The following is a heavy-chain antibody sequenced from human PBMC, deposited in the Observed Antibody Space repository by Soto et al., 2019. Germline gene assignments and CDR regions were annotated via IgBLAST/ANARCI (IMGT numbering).Heavy chain of an antibody. CDR1: GGSFSDYY. Sequence: PSETLSLTCAVSGGSFSDYYWTWIRQSPGKGLEWIGEINPSGGFNYNPSLKSRVSISVATAKTQFSLKLTSVTAADTAVYYCARGRTYYYGSGSSVLLYWGQGSLVTVSS. CDR2: INPSGGF. CDR3: ARGRTYYYGSGSSVLLY. D-gene: IGHD3-10*01. V-gene: IGHV4-34*01. J-gene: IGHJ4*02.